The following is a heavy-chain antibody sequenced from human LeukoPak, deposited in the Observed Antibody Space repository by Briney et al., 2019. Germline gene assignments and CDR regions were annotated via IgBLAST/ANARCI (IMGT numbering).Heavy chain of an antibody. CDR3: ARRIANRNWFDP. CDR1: GYTFTSYA. D-gene: IGHD1/OR15-1a*01. CDR2: INAGNGNT. V-gene: IGHV1-3*01. Sequence: ASVKVSCKASGYTFTSYAMHWVRQAPGQRLEWMGWINAGNGNTKYSQKFQGRVTITRDTSASTAYMELSSLRSEDTAVYYCARRIANRNWFDPWGQGTLVTVSS. J-gene: IGHJ5*02.